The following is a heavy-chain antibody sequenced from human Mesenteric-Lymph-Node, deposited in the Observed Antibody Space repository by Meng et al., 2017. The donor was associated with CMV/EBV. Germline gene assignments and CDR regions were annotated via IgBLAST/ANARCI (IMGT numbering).Heavy chain of an antibody. CDR2: IIPILGIA. Sequence: VKVSCKASGGTFSSYTISWVRQAPGQGLEWMGRIIPILGIANYAQKFQGRVTITADKSTSTAYMELSSLRSEDTAVYYCASFGGSYRAYYYYGMDVWGQGTTVTVSS. CDR3: ASFGGSYRAYYYYGMDV. CDR1: GGTFSSYT. D-gene: IGHD1-26*01. V-gene: IGHV1-69*02. J-gene: IGHJ6*02.